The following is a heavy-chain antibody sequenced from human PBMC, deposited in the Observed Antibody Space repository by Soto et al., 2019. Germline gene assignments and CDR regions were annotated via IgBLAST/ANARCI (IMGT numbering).Heavy chain of an antibody. CDR1: GYTITSYA. V-gene: IGHV1-3*01. CDR2: ISAGNGNT. Sequence: GASVKVSCKAPGYTITSYAMHCARQAPGQRLEWMGWISAGNGNTNYAQKFRDRVTITTDTSTSTAYMELRSLTSDDTAVYYCARDKEFPDYWGQGTLVTVSS. CDR3: ARDKEFPDY. J-gene: IGHJ4*02.